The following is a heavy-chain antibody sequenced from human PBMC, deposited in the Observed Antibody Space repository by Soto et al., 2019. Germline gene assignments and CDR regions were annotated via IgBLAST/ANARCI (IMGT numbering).Heavy chain of an antibody. CDR1: GGSISSSSYY. CDR3: ARRVYYYGSGSYYPKGGYHFDY. D-gene: IGHD3-10*01. Sequence: SETLSLTCTVSGGSISSSSYYWGWIRQPPGKGLEWIGSIYYSGSTYDNPSLKSRVTISADTSKNQFSLKLSSVTAADTAVYYCARRVYYYGSGSYYPKGGYHFDYWGQGTLVT. J-gene: IGHJ4*02. CDR2: IYYSGST. V-gene: IGHV4-39*01.